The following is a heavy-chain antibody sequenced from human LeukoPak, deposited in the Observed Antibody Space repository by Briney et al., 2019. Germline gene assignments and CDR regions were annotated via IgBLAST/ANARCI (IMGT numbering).Heavy chain of an antibody. CDR3: AREKSPERKTWLQLGAFDV. CDR1: GGSMSHH. CDR2: ISHTAST. D-gene: IGHD5-24*01. V-gene: IGHV4-59*11. J-gene: IGHJ3*01. Sequence: SETLSLTCTVSGGSMSHHWSWIRQSPGKGLEWIGYISHTASTNYNPSLKSRVTLSIDTSKSQLSFQLTSVTAADTAVHYCAREKSPERKTWLQLGAFDVWGQGTVVTVSS.